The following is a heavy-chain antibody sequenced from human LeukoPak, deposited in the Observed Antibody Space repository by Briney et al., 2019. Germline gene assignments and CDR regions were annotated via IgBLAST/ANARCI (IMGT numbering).Heavy chain of an antibody. Sequence: PGGSLRLSCAASGFTFSSYSMNWVRQAPGKGLEWVSSISSSSSYIYYADSVKGRFTISRDNAKNSLYLQMNSLRAEGTAVYYCARASVVRGVNHFDYWGQGTLVTVSS. CDR2: ISSSSSYI. CDR3: ARASVVRGVNHFDY. V-gene: IGHV3-21*01. J-gene: IGHJ4*02. D-gene: IGHD3-10*01. CDR1: GFTFSSYS.